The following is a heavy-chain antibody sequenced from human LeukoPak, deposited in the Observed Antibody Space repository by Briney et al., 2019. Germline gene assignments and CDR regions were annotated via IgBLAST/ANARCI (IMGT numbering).Heavy chain of an antibody. J-gene: IGHJ3*02. V-gene: IGHV3-7*01. Sequence: PGGSLRLSCAASGFSLSTFWMTWVRQAPGKGLEWVANIRQDGNDKYYVDAVKGRFTISRDNAKNSLYLQMNSLRAEDTALYYCARRQGAFDIWGQGTMVTVSS. CDR3: ARRQGAFDI. CDR1: GFSLSTFW. CDR2: IRQDGNDK.